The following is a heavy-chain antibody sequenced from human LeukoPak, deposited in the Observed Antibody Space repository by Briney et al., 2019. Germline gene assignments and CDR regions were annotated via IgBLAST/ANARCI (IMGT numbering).Heavy chain of an antibody. CDR2: IKKDGSEK. J-gene: IGHJ4*02. CDR3: ARDRGYVDY. CDR1: GFTFSSYW. Sequence: HPGGSLRLSCSASGFTFSSYWMSWVRQAPGKGLEWVANIKKDGSEKYSVDSVKGRFTISRDNAKNSLFLQMNSLRAEDTAVYYCARDRGYVDYWGQGTLVTVSS. V-gene: IGHV3-7*01. D-gene: IGHD6-13*01.